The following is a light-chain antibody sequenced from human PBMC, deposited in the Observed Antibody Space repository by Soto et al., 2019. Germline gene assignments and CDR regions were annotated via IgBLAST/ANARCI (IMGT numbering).Light chain of an antibody. Sequence: QSALTQPPSASGSPGQSVTIYCTGTSSAVGGYNYVSWYQQHPGKAPKLMIYEVSKRPSGVPDRFSGSKSGNTASLTVSGLQAEYEADYYCSSYAGSNNYVFGTGTKVTVL. V-gene: IGLV2-8*01. J-gene: IGLJ1*01. CDR1: SSAVGGYNY. CDR2: EVS. CDR3: SSYAGSNNYV.